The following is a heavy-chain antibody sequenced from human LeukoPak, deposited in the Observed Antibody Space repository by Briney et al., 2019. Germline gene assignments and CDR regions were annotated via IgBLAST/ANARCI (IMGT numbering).Heavy chain of an antibody. V-gene: IGHV3-7*01. D-gene: IGHD3-22*01. Sequence: PGGSLRLSCAASGFTFSSYSMSWVRQAPGKGLEWVANIKQDGSEKYYVDSVKGRFTISRDNAKNSLYLQMNSMRAEDTAVYYCARRGYYYDSSGPQVAFDIWGQGTMVTVSS. CDR1: GFTFSSYS. J-gene: IGHJ3*02. CDR2: IKQDGSEK. CDR3: ARRGYYYDSSGPQVAFDI.